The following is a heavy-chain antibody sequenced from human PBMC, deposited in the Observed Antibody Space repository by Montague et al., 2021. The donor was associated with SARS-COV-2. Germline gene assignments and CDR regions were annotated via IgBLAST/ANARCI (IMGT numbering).Heavy chain of an antibody. CDR1: GGSISSGGYY. CDR2: IYHTGST. Sequence: TLSLTCTVSGGSISSGGYYWSWIRQHPGKGLEWIGYIYHTGSTHYNPSLTSRVTISKETSKNHFSLNLSSVTAADSAVYYCARDSGYYDSSGYSYDAFDIWGQGTKVTVSS. D-gene: IGHD3-22*01. V-gene: IGHV4-31*03. CDR3: ARDSGYYDSSGYSYDAFDI. J-gene: IGHJ3*02.